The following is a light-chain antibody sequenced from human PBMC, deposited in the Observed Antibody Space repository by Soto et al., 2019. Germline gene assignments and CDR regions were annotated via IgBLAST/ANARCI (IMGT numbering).Light chain of an antibody. CDR1: QSISNW. CDR3: QHYNSYSEA. J-gene: IGKJ1*01. CDR2: KAS. V-gene: IGKV1-5*03. Sequence: IQMTKSPSTLSASVGDRVTITCRASQSISNWLAWYQQRPGKAPKLLIYKASTLKSGVPSRFSGSGSGTEFTLTISSLQPDDFATYYCQHYNSYSEAFGQGTKV.